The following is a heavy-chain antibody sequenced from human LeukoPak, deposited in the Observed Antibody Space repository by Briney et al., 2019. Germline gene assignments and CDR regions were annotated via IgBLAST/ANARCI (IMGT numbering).Heavy chain of an antibody. D-gene: IGHD3-22*01. CDR1: GCSISSHY. J-gene: IGHJ5*02. Sequence: SETLSLTCTGSGCSISSHYWSWIRQPPGKGLEWIGYIYYSGSTNYDPSLKSRVTISVDTSKNQFSLKLSSVTAADTAVYYCARDKWLSHYNWFDPWGQGTLVTVSS. CDR3: ARDKWLSHYNWFDP. CDR2: IYYSGST. V-gene: IGHV4-59*11.